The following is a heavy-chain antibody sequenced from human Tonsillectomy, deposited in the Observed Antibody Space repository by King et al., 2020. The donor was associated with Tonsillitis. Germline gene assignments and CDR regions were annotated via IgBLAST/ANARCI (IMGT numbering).Heavy chain of an antibody. CDR2: ISYDGSNK. D-gene: IGHD5-18*01. V-gene: IGHV3-30*18. J-gene: IGHJ4*02. CDR3: AQDNEGEDSYGHFDY. CDR1: GFTFSSYG. Sequence: VQLVESGGGVVQPGRSLRLSCAASGFTFSSYGMHWVRQAPGKGLEWVAVISYDGSNKYYADSVKGRFTISRDNSKNTLYLQMNRLGAEDTAVYYCAQDNEGEDSYGHFDYWGQGTLVTVSS.